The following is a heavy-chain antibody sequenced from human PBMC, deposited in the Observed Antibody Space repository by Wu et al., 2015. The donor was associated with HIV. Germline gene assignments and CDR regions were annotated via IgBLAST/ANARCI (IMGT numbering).Heavy chain of an antibody. CDR3: ARSIAAAGGYFDY. D-gene: IGHD6-13*01. J-gene: IGHJ4*02. CDR2: IYYSGST. CDR1: GGSISSYY. V-gene: IGHV4-59*01. Sequence: QVQLQESGPGLVKPSETLPLTCTVSGGSISSYYWSWIRQPPEKGLEWIGYIYYSGSTNYNPSLKSRVTISVDTSKNQFSLKLSSVTAADTAVYYCARSIAAAGGYFDYWGQGTLVTVSS.